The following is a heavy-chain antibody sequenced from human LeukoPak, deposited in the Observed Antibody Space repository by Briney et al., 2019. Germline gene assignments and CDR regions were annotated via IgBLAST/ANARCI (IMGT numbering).Heavy chain of an antibody. CDR1: GFTFGDYA. J-gene: IGHJ4*02. CDR2: IRSKAYGGTT. D-gene: IGHD6-19*01. CDR3: TRDWGSGWYRGSDY. V-gene: IGHV3-49*03. Sequence: GGSLRLSCTASGFTFGDYAMSWFRQAPGKGLEWVGFIRSKAYGGTTEYAASVKGRFTISRDDSKSIAYLQMNSLKTEDTAVYYCTRDWGSGWYRGSDYWGQGTLVTASS.